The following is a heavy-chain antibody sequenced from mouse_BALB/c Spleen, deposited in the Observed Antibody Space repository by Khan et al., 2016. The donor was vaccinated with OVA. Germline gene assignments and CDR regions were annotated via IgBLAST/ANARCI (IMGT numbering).Heavy chain of an antibody. CDR1: GYIFTDYY. D-gene: IGHD1-2*01. CDR2: ISPGSDDT. V-gene: IGHV1-77*01. J-gene: IGHJ3*01. Sequence: QVQLKVSGAELARPGASVKLSCKASGYIFTDYYINWVKQRTGQGLEWIGEISPGSDDTYYNEKFKGKATLTADKSSSTAYMQLSSLTSEDSAVYFCARRNYFGYTFAYWGQGTLVTVSA. CDR3: ARRNYFGYTFAY.